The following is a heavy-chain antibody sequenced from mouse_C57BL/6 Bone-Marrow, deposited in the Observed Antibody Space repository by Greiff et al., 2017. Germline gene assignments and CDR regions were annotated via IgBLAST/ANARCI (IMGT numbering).Heavy chain of an antibody. Sequence: QVQLQQPGAELVRPGSSVKLSCKASGYTFTSYWMDWVKQRPGQGLEWIGNIYPSDSETHYNQKFKDKATLTVDKSSSTAYMQLSSLTSEDSAVYYCGLTGSPYAMDYWGQGTSVTVSS. D-gene: IGHD4-1*01. CDR2: IYPSDSET. CDR3: GLTGSPYAMDY. V-gene: IGHV1-61*01. J-gene: IGHJ4*01. CDR1: GYTFTSYW.